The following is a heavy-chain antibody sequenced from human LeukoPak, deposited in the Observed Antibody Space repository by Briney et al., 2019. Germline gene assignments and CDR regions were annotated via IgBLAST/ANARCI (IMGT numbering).Heavy chain of an antibody. V-gene: IGHV4-4*07. CDR3: ARQSDSGGYFEY. J-gene: IGHJ4*01. D-gene: IGHD2-15*01. Sequence: PSETLSLTCTVSGDSINRYLWTWIRQPAGRGLEWIGRIYDSGTTNYRPSLKSRVSMSVETPKNQFSLRLSSVTAADTAVYYCARQSDSGGYFEYWVQGIRVTVSS. CDR1: GDSINRYL. CDR2: IYDSGTT.